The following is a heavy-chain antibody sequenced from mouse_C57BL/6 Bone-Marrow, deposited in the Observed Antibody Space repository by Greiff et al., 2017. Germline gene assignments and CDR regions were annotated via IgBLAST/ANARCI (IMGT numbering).Heavy chain of an antibody. CDR1: GYAFSSYW. Sequence: QVHVKQSGAELVKPGASVKISCKASGYAFSSYWMNWVKQRPGKGLEWIGQIYPGDGDTNYNGKFKGKATLTADKSSSTAYMQLSSLTSEDSAVYFCAIGYYGSSPDYWGQGTTLTVSS. J-gene: IGHJ2*01. CDR2: IYPGDGDT. V-gene: IGHV1-80*01. CDR3: AIGYYGSSPDY. D-gene: IGHD1-1*01.